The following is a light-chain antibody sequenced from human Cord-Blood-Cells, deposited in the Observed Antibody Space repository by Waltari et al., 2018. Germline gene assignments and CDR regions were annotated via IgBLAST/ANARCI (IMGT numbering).Light chain of an antibody. CDR1: QRVSSSY. Sequence: EIVLTQSPGALSLSPGERATLSCRASQRVSSSYLAWYQQKPGQAPRLRIYGASSRALGIPDRFSGSGSGTEFTLTISRLGPEDFAVYYCHQYGSSGFTCGPGIKVDIK. CDR2: GAS. V-gene: IGKV3-20*01. CDR3: HQYGSSGFT. J-gene: IGKJ3*01.